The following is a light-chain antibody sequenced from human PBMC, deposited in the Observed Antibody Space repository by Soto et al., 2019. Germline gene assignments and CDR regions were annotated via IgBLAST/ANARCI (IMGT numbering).Light chain of an antibody. J-gene: IGKJ5*01. V-gene: IGKV1-5*01. CDR3: QQYYSYSYT. CDR2: DAS. CDR1: QNINSW. Sequence: DIQMTQSPTTLSASVGDRVTITCRASQNINSWLAWYQQKPGRAPKLLIYDASSLASGVPARFSGSGSGTEFSLTISSLQPDDFATYHCQQYYSYSYTFGHGTRLEIK.